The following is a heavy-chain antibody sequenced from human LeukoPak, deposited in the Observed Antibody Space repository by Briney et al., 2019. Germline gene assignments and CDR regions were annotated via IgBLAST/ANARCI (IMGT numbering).Heavy chain of an antibody. V-gene: IGHV4-39*01. D-gene: IGHD6-13*01. CDR1: GGSISSSSYY. Sequence: SETLSLTCTVSGGSISSSSYYWGWIRQPPGKGLEWIGSIYYSGSTYYNPSLKSRVTISVDTSKNQFSLKLSSVTAADTAVYYRARGAAGFDYWGQGTLVTVSS. J-gene: IGHJ4*02. CDR2: IYYSGST. CDR3: ARGAAGFDY.